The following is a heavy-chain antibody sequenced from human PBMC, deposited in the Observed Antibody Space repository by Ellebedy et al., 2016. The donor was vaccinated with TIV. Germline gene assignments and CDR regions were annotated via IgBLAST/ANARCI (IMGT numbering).Heavy chain of an antibody. V-gene: IGHV1-69*13. CDR1: GGTFSSYA. J-gene: IGHJ4*02. D-gene: IGHD6-19*01. CDR3: ARTYSSGWDPFDY. CDR2: IIPIFGTA. Sequence: SVKVSCXASGGTFSSYAISWVRQAPGQGLEWMGGIIPIFGTANYAQKFQGRVTITADESTSTAYMELSSLRSEDTAVYYCARTYSSGWDPFDYWGQGTLVTVSS.